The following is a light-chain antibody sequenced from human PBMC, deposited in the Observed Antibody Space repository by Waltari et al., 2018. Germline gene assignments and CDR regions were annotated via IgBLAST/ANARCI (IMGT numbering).Light chain of an antibody. Sequence: QLVLTQSPSASASLGASVKLTCTLSSAHSYYTIAWHQQHPETGLRFLMQLANDGSHIKGDGIPDRFSGSRSGAERYLTISSLQPKEEADYYCQTWDTAIQMFGEGTKLTVL. CDR1: SAHSYYT. J-gene: IGLJ3*02. V-gene: IGLV4-69*02. CDR2: LANDGSH. CDR3: QTWDTAIQM.